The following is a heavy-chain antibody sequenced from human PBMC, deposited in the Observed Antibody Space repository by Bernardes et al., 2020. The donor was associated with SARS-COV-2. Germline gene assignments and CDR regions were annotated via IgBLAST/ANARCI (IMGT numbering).Heavy chain of an antibody. Sequence: GGSLRLSCAASGFTFSAYFMKWIRHAPGKGLEWVSSISGSIGDMYYADSVKGRFTISRDHSKNSLYLQMNSLRAEDTAVYYCARYNSIDYWGQGNRVTVSS. J-gene: IGHJ4*02. CDR2: ISGSIGDM. V-gene: IGHV3-21*01. D-gene: IGHD1-20*01. CDR1: GFTFSAYF. CDR3: ARYNSIDY.